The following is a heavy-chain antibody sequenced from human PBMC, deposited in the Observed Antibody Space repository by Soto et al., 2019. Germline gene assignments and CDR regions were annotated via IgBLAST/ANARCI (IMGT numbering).Heavy chain of an antibody. CDR3: AKGGVRGLYSPRQIDP. D-gene: IGHD3-16*02. Sequence: QVQLVQSGAEVKKPGSSVKVSCKSSVGTFSTYGFFWVRQAPGQGLEWMGGIIPIFGTTNYAQKSHDRVTITPDEYTSTVYMELTSLKSEATAGYYCAKGGVRGLYSPRQIDPWGAGSLVTTSS. CDR2: IIPIFGTT. J-gene: IGHJ5*02. CDR1: VGTFSTYG. V-gene: IGHV1-69*01.